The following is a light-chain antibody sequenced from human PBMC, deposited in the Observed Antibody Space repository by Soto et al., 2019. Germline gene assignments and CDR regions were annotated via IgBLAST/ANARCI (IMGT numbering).Light chain of an antibody. CDR3: SSYTSSSTLPNV. CDR2: EVS. J-gene: IGLJ1*01. CDR1: SSDVGGYNY. V-gene: IGLV2-14*01. Sequence: QSVLTQPASVSGSPGQSITISCTGTSSDVGGYNYVSWYQQHPGKAPKLMIYEVSNRPSGVSNRFSGSKSGNTASLTISGLQAEDEADYYCSSYTSSSTLPNVFGTRTKVTVL.